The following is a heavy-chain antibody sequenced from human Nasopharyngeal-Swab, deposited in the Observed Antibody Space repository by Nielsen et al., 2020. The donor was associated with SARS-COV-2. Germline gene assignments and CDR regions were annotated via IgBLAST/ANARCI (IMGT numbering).Heavy chain of an antibody. D-gene: IGHD2-15*01. CDR2: VYFVGSP. J-gene: IGHJ5*02. CDR1: GASSTSSDYY. CDR3: ARVMVATTIWFDP. Sequence: SETLSLTCSVSGASSTSSDYYWGWIRHPPGKGLEWIGSVYFVGSPFYNPSLKSRVTISVDRSKKQFSLRLNSVTAADTAVYYCARVMVATTIWFDPWGRGTLVTVSS. V-gene: IGHV4-39*07.